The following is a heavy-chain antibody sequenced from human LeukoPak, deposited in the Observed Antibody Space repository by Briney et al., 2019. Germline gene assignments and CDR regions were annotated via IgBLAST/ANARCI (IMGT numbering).Heavy chain of an antibody. CDR3: ARGAGDYVGTPTRLNLFDP. V-gene: IGHV6-1*01. Sequence: SQTLSLTCAISGDSVSSNSAAWNWIRQSPSRGLEWLGRTYYRSKWYNDYAGSVKSRITISPDTSKNQFSLQLNSVTPEDTAVYYCARGAGDYVGTPTRLNLFDPWGKGTLVTVSS. D-gene: IGHD4-17*01. CDR2: TYYRSKWYN. CDR1: GDSVSSNSAA. J-gene: IGHJ5*02.